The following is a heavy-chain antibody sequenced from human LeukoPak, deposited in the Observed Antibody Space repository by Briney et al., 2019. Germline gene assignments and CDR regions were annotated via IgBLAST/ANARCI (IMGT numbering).Heavy chain of an antibody. Sequence: PGGSLRLSCAASGFTFSSYEMHWVRQAPGKWLQWVSYISSSGSTIYYAGSVKGRFTISRDNAKNSLYLQMNSLRAEDTAVYYCARDVYNDDGIDYWGQGTLVTVAS. CDR2: ISSSGSTI. V-gene: IGHV3-48*03. CDR1: GFTFSSYE. D-gene: IGHD3-22*01. CDR3: ARDVYNDDGIDY. J-gene: IGHJ4*02.